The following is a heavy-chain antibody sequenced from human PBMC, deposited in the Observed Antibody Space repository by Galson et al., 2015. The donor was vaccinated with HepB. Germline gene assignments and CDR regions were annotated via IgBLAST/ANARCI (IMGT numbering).Heavy chain of an antibody. CDR3: AKDIWMAFDNPAPLYYGMDV. CDR1: GFNFSSYA. D-gene: IGHD3-9*01. Sequence: SLRLSCAASGFNFSSYAMSWVRQAPGKGLEWVSAISGSGGSTYYADSVKGRFTISRDNSKNTLYLQMNSLRAEDTAVYYCAKDIWMAFDNPAPLYYGMDVWGQGTTVTVSS. V-gene: IGHV3-23*01. J-gene: IGHJ6*02. CDR2: ISGSGGST.